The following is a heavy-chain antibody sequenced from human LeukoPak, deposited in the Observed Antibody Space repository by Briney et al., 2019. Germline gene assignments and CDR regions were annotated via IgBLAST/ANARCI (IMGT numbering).Heavy chain of an antibody. Sequence: PGGSLRLSCAASGFTFSSYGMSWVRQAPGKGLEWVSAISGSGGSTYYADSVKGRFTISRDNSKNTLYLQMSSLRAEDTAVYYCAKVGPYYYGSGSYASWGQGTLVTVSS. CDR1: GFTFSSYG. CDR3: AKVGPYYYGSGSYAS. V-gene: IGHV3-23*01. J-gene: IGHJ5*02. D-gene: IGHD3-10*01. CDR2: ISGSGGST.